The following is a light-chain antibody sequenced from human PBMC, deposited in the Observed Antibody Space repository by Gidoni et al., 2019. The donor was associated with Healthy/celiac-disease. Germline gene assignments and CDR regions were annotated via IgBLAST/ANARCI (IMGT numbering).Light chain of an antibody. CDR3: QQLNNYPRT. V-gene: IGKV1-9*01. CDR1: QGISSY. Sequence: DIQSTQSPSFLSASVGDRVTITCRASQGISSYLAWYQQKPGKAPKLLIYAASTLQSGVPSRFSGSGSGTEFTLTISSLQPEDFATYYCQQLNNYPRTFGQGTRLEIK. CDR2: AAS. J-gene: IGKJ5*01.